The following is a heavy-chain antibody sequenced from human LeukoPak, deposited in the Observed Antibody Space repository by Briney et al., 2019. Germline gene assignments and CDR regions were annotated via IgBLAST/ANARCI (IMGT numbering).Heavy chain of an antibody. V-gene: IGHV4-59*01. CDR3: ARVRHYYDSSGYLYYFDY. CDR2: IYYSGST. CDR1: GGSISSYY. D-gene: IGHD3-22*01. J-gene: IGHJ4*02. Sequence: SETLSLTCTVSGGSISSYYWSWIRQPPGKGLEWIGYIYYSGSTNYNPSLKSRVTISVDTSKNQFSLKLSSVTAADTAVYYCARVRHYYDSSGYLYYFDYWGQGTLVTVSS.